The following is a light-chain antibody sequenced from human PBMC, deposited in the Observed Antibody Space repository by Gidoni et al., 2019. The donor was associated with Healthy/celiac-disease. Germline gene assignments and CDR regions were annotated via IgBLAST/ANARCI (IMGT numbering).Light chain of an antibody. CDR2: QDS. Sequence: SYELTQPPSVSVSPGQTASITCSGDKLGYTYACWYQQKPGKSPVLVIYQDSKRPSGNPARFSGSNCGNTATLTISGTQAMDEADYYCQAWDSSTAVVFGGGTKLTVL. CDR1: KLGYTY. V-gene: IGLV3-1*01. CDR3: QAWDSSTAVV. J-gene: IGLJ2*01.